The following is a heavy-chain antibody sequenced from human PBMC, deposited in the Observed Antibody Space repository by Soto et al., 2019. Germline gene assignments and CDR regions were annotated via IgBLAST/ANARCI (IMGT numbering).Heavy chain of an antibody. CDR2: ISGYNGNT. D-gene: IGHD2-2*01. CDR3: ARDRGVVTSGSAYYFDY. V-gene: IGHV1-18*01. J-gene: IGHJ4*02. CDR1: GYTFRSYG. Sequence: QVQLVQSGPEVKKPGASVKVSCKATGYTFRSYGVTWVRQAPGQGLEWMGWISGYNGNTEYAQKLQGRVTMTTDTSTCTVYMELRSLGSADTAVYYCARDRGVVTSGSAYYFDYWGQGTLVTVSS.